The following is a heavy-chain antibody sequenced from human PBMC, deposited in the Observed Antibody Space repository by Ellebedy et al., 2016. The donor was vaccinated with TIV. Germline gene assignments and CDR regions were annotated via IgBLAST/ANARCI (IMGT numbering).Heavy chain of an antibody. J-gene: IGHJ4*02. Sequence: AASVKVSCKVSGYTLTELSMHWVRQAPGKGLEWMGGFDPEDGETIYAQKFQGRVTMTEDTSTDTAYMELSSLRSEDTAVYYCASTKSGSYVFDYWGQGTLVTVSS. V-gene: IGHV1-24*01. CDR1: GYTLTELS. CDR2: FDPEDGET. CDR3: ASTKSGSYVFDY. D-gene: IGHD1-26*01.